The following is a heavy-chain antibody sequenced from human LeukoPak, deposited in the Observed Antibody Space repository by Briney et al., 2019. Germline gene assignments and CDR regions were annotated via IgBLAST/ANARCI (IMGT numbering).Heavy chain of an antibody. CDR2: IYYSGST. CDR3: ARAYCGGDCYALQEDYYYGMDV. Sequence: SEILSHTCTVSGGSISSYYWSWIRQPPGKGLEWIGYIYYSGSTNYNPSLKSRVTISVDTSKNQFSLKLSSVTAADTAVYYCARAYCGGDCYALQEDYYYGMDVWGQGTTVTVSS. J-gene: IGHJ6*02. D-gene: IGHD2-21*02. V-gene: IGHV4-59*01. CDR1: GGSISSYY.